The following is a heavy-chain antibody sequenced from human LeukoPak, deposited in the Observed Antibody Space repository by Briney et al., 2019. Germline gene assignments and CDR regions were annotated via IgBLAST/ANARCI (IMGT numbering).Heavy chain of an antibody. J-gene: IGHJ4*02. CDR2: ISGSGGST. CDR1: GFTFSSYA. CDR3: AKDVQLRMSSGWYV. D-gene: IGHD6-19*01. V-gene: IGHV3-23*01. Sequence: GGPLRLSCAASGFTFSSYAMSWVRQAPGKGLEWVSAISGSGGSTYYADSVKGRFTISRDNSKNTLYLQMNSLRAEDTAVYYCAKDVQLRMSSGWYVWGQGTLVTVSS.